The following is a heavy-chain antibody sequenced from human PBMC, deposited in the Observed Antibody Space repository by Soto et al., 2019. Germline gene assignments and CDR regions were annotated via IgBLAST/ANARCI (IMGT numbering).Heavy chain of an antibody. CDR1: GFTFDDYA. Sequence: DVQLVESGGGLVQPGRSLRLSCAASGFTFDDYAMHWVRQAPGKGLEWVSGISWNSGSIGYADSVKGRFTISRDNAKNSLYLQMNSLRAEDTALYYCAKDGEGITIFGVPKWGYFDYWGQGTLVTVSS. V-gene: IGHV3-9*01. J-gene: IGHJ4*02. D-gene: IGHD3-3*01. CDR3: AKDGEGITIFGVPKWGYFDY. CDR2: ISWNSGSI.